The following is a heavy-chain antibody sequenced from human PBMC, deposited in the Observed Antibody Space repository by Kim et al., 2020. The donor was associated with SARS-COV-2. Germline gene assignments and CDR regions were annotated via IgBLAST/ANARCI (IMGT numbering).Heavy chain of an antibody. J-gene: IGHJ4*02. D-gene: IGHD2-2*01. CDR2: GDT. CDR3: ARHAPSNDY. V-gene: IGHV1-3*01. Sequence: GDTKYSQKFQGRVTITRDTSASTAYMELSSLRSEDTAVYYCARHAPSNDYWGQGTLVTVSS.